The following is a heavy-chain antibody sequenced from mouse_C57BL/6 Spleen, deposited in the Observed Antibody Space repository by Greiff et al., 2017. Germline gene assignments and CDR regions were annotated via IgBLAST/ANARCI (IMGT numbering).Heavy chain of an antibody. D-gene: IGHD1-1*01. V-gene: IGHV5-4*01. CDR1: GFTFSSYA. CDR2: ISDGGSYT. CDR3: ARDEALGSREYFDV. J-gene: IGHJ1*03. Sequence: EVQLLESGGGLVKPGGSLKLSCAASGFTFSSYAMSWVRQTPEKRLEWVATISDGGSYTYYPDNVKGRFTISRDNAKNNLYLQMSHLTSEDTAMYYCARDEALGSREYFDVWGTGTTVTVSS.